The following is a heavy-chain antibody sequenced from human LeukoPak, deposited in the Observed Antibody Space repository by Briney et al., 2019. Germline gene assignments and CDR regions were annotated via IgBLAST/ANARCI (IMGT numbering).Heavy chain of an antibody. V-gene: IGHV4-34*01. CDR3: ARRSSGWYRYDY. Sequence: SETLSLTCAVYGGSFSGYYWSWIRQPPGKGLEWIGEINHSGSTNYNPSLKSRVTISVDTSKNQFSLKLSSVTAADTAVYYCARRSSGWYRYDYWGQGTLVTVSS. D-gene: IGHD6-19*01. CDR1: GGSFSGYY. CDR2: INHSGST. J-gene: IGHJ4*02.